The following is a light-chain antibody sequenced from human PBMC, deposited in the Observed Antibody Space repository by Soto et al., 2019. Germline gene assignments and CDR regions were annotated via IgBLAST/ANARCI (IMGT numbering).Light chain of an antibody. V-gene: IGKV2-28*01. J-gene: IGKJ2*01. CDR3: MHAVQTPYT. CDR1: PSLLHSNGYNY. Sequence: DIVMTQSPLSLPVTPGEPASISCRSSPSLLHSNGYNYLDWYLQKPGQSPQLLIYLGSNRASGVPDRFSGSGSGTDFTLKITRVEAEDVGLYYCMHAVQTPYTFGQGTKLEIK. CDR2: LGS.